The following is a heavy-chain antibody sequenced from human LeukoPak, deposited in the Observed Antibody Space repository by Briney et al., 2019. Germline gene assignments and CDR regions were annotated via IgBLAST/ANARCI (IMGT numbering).Heavy chain of an antibody. D-gene: IGHD5-12*01. V-gene: IGHV3-7*01. CDR2: IKQDASEK. CDR3: ARDGDMVAAYYFDY. J-gene: IGHJ4*02. Sequence: PGGALRLSCAASGFTFRTYWMAWVRQAPGKGLEWVANIKQDASEKYYVDSVNGRFTISRDNAQNSFYLQMNSLRAEDTAVYYCARDGDMVAAYYFDYWGQGTLVTVSS. CDR1: GFTFRTYW.